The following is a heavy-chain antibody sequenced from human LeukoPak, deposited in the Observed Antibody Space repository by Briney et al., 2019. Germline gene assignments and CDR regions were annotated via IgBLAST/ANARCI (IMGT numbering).Heavy chain of an antibody. CDR3: ARDRTTGWFDP. CDR2: IYYSGST. CDR1: GGSISSSSYY. D-gene: IGHD4-17*01. Sequence: SETLSLTCIVSGGSISSSSYYWGWIRQPPGKGLEWIGSIYYSGSTYYNPSLKSRVTISVDTSKNQFSLKLSSVTAADTAVYYCARDRTTGWFDPWGQGTLVTVSS. V-gene: IGHV4-39*07. J-gene: IGHJ5*02.